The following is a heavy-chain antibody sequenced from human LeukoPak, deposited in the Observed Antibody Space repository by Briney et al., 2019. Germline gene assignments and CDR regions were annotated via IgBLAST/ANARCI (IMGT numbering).Heavy chain of an antibody. CDR1: GGSISSYY. V-gene: IGHV4-4*09. CDR3: ARVGSIAAAGPTFDY. Sequence: SETLSLTCTVSGGSISSYYWSWIRQPPGKGLEWIGYIYTGGSTNYNPSLKSRVTISVDTSKNQFSLKLSSVTAADTAVYYCARVGSIAAAGPTFDYWGQGTLVTVSS. J-gene: IGHJ4*02. CDR2: IYTGGST. D-gene: IGHD6-13*01.